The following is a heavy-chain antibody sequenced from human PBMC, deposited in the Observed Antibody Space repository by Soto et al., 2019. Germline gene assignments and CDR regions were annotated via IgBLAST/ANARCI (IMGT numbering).Heavy chain of an antibody. Sequence: ASVKVSCKASGYTFTGYYMHWVRQAPGQGLEWMGWINPGSGNTNYSRKFQGRVTMTRDTSASTAYMELSRLRSEDTAVYYCARDTGDGTFDFWGQGTLVTVSS. CDR3: ARDTGDGTFDF. D-gene: IGHD7-27*01. J-gene: IGHJ4*02. CDR1: GYTFTGYY. CDR2: INPGSGNT. V-gene: IGHV1-2*02.